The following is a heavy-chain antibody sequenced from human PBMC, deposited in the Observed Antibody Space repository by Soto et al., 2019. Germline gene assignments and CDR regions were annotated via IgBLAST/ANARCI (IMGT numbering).Heavy chain of an antibody. D-gene: IGHD2-15*01. J-gene: IGHJ4*02. CDR1: GYTFTSYG. Sequence: ASVKVSCKASGYTFTSYGISWVRQAPGQGLEWMGWINAGNGNTKYSQKFQGRVTITRDTSASTAYMELSSLRSEDTAVYYCGRTRSTLIDYWGQGTLVTVSS. CDR2: INAGNGNT. CDR3: GRTRSTLIDY. V-gene: IGHV1-3*01.